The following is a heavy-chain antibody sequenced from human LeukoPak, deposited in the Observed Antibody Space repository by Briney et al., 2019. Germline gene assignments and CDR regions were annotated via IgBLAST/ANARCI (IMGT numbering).Heavy chain of an antibody. D-gene: IGHD1-26*01. CDR1: GFTFSSYW. Sequence: GGSLRLSCAASGFTFSSYWMSWVGQAPGKGLDWVANIKQAGSDKYYVDSVKGRFTISRDNTKNSLYLQMNSLRAEDTAVYYCATAFRGSYDNWGQGTLVTVSS. CDR3: ATAFRGSYDN. CDR2: IKQAGSDK. J-gene: IGHJ4*02. V-gene: IGHV3-7*01.